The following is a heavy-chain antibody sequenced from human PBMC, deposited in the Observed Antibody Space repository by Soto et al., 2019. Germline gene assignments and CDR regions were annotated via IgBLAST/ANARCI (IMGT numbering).Heavy chain of an antibody. D-gene: IGHD4-4*01. CDR2: IYHSGST. CDR1: GGSISSGGYS. J-gene: IGHJ5*02. CDR3: ARLGTTVTTPWFDP. Sequence: SETLSLTCAVSGGSISSGGYSWSWIRQPPGKGLEWIGYIYHSGSTYYNPSLKSRVTISVDRSKNQFSLKLSSVTAADTAVYYCARLGTTVTTPWFDPWGQGTLVTVSS. V-gene: IGHV4-30-2*01.